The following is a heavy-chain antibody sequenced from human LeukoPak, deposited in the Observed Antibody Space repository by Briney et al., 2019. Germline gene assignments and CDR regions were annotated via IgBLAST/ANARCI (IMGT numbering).Heavy chain of an antibody. CDR2: IYHSGST. CDR3: ASVLTGYSRYYFDY. D-gene: IGHD3-9*01. Sequence: SETLSLTCAVSGGSISSSNGWSWVRQPPGKGLEWVGEIYHSGSTNYNPSLKSRVTISVDKSKNQFSLKLSSVTAADTAVYYCASVLTGYSRYYFDYWGQGTLVTVSS. V-gene: IGHV4-4*02. J-gene: IGHJ4*02. CDR1: GGSISSSNG.